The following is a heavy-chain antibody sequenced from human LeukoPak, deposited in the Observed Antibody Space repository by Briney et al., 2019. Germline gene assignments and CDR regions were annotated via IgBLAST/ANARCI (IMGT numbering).Heavy chain of an antibody. CDR1: GGSISSYY. J-gene: IGHJ4*02. Sequence: SETLSLTCNVSGGSISSYYWSWIRQPAGKGLEWIGRIYTSGSTSYNPSLKSRVTISVDSSKNQFSLKLNSVTAADTAVYYCARWGEGGTTWSFDYWGQGTLVIVSS. CDR3: ARWGEGGTTWSFDY. V-gene: IGHV4-4*07. D-gene: IGHD1-26*01. CDR2: IYTSGST.